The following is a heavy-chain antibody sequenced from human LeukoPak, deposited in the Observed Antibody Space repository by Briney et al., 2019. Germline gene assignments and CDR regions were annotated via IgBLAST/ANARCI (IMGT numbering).Heavy chain of an antibody. D-gene: IGHD2-15*01. CDR1: GFTFSSYG. CDR2: ISSSGGST. Sequence: GGSLRLSCAASGFTFSSYGMSWVRQAPGKGLEWVSAISSSGGSTYYADSVKGRFTISRDNSKNTLYLQLNRLRAEDTAVYYCARSVEGYCSGGSCYSYYYYMDVWGKGTTVTVSS. CDR3: ARSVEGYCSGGSCYSYYYYMDV. J-gene: IGHJ6*03. V-gene: IGHV3-23*01.